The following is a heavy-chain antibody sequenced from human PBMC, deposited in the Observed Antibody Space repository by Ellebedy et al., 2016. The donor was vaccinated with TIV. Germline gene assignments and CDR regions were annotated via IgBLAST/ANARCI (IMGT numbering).Heavy chain of an antibody. J-gene: IGHJ4*02. Sequence: PGGSLRLSCAASGFTFSNYCMHWVRQAPGKWMVWVSQINIDGSGTNYADSVKGRFSISRDNAKSTLYLQMNTLRAEDTAVYYCAKDQAGGSEIDYWGQGTLVTVSS. D-gene: IGHD3-10*01. CDR2: INIDGSGT. CDR3: AKDQAGGSEIDY. V-gene: IGHV3-74*01. CDR1: GFTFSNYC.